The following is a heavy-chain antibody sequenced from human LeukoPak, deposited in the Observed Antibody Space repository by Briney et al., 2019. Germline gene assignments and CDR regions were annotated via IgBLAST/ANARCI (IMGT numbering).Heavy chain of an antibody. CDR2: IYYSGST. Sequence: SETLSLTCTVSGGSIRDYYWSWIRQPPGKGLEWIGYIYYSGSTNYNPSLKNRVTISLDTSKNQFSLKLTSVTAADTAVYYCARDTANYYDRTYYMDVWGKGTTVTISS. CDR1: GGSIRDYY. J-gene: IGHJ6*03. V-gene: IGHV4-59*01. CDR3: ARDTANYYDRTYYMDV. D-gene: IGHD3-22*01.